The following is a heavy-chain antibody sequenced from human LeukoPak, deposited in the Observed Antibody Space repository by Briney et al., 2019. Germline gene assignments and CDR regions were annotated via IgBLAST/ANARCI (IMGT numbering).Heavy chain of an antibody. J-gene: IGHJ4*02. CDR2: ISYTGSA. CDR1: GGYINSHY. D-gene: IGHD3-22*01. CDR3: ARVDLGGSGYFFDL. Sequence: NPSETLSLTCTVSGGYINSHYWGWIRQPPGKVLEYIGYISYTGSAIYSPSLESRVTISIDTSKKQFSLNLRSVNTADTAVYYCARVDLGGSGYFFDLWGQGALVTVSS. V-gene: IGHV4-59*11.